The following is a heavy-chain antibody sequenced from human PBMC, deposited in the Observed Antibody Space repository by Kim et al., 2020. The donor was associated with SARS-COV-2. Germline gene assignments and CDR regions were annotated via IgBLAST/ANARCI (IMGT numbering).Heavy chain of an antibody. CDR1: GGSFSGYY. CDR3: ARAKHSSGWYDYYYYYGMDV. V-gene: IGHV4-34*01. D-gene: IGHD6-19*01. CDR2: INHSGST. J-gene: IGHJ6*02. Sequence: SETLSLTCAVYGGSFSGYYWSWIRQPPGKGLEWIGEINHSGSTNYNPSLKSRVTISVDTSKNQFSLKLSSVTAADTAVYYCARAKHSSGWYDYYYYYGMDVWGQGTTVTVSS.